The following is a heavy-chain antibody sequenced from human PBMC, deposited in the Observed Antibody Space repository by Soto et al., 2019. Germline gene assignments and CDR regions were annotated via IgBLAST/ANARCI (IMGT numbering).Heavy chain of an antibody. CDR2: IYYNGNT. D-gene: IGHD3-16*01. CDR3: ASVRLGGIVLAH. V-gene: IGHV4-59*01. CDR1: ADSFSKYY. Sequence: SETLSLTCTVSADSFSKYYWTWIRQPPGKGLEWIGYIYYNGNTKYNPSLEGRLTISIDTSKKEFSLKLTSVTAADAAVYYCASVRLGGIVLAHWGQGTRVTVSS. J-gene: IGHJ4*02.